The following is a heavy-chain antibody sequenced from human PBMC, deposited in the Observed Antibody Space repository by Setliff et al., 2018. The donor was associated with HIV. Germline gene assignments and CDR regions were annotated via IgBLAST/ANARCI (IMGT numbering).Heavy chain of an antibody. Sequence: KPSETLSLTCTVSGGSLSNHYWSWLRQSPKNGLEWIGYVYYSGSTNYKPSFKSRVSISVDTSRDQFSLNLTSLTTADTAMYYCARSYYDFWNGLPRSFDVWGQGTMVTV. J-gene: IGHJ3*01. V-gene: IGHV4-59*11. CDR2: VYYSGST. CDR1: GGSLSNHY. CDR3: ARSYYDFWNGLPRSFDV. D-gene: IGHD3-3*01.